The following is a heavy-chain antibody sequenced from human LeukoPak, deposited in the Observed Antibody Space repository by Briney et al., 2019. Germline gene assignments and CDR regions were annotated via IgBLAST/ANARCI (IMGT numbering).Heavy chain of an antibody. Sequence: ASVKVSCKASGYTFTGYYMHWVRQAPGQGLEWMGWINPNSGGTNCAQKFQGRVTMTRDTSINTAYMELSSLRFDGTAVYYCARDSGEVPDYWGQGTLVTVSS. CDR1: GYTFTGYY. J-gene: IGHJ4*02. CDR2: INPNSGGT. D-gene: IGHD3-10*01. CDR3: ARDSGEVPDY. V-gene: IGHV1-2*02.